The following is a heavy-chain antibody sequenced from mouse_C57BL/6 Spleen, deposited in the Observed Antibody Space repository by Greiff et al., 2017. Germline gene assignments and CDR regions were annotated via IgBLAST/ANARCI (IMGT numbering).Heavy chain of an antibody. D-gene: IGHD2-4*01. J-gene: IGHJ2*01. Sequence: EVKLMESGGGLVKPGGSLKLSCAASGFTFSDYGMHWVRQAPEKGLEWVAYISSGSSTIYYADTVKGRFTISRDNAKNTLFLQMTSLRSEDTAMYYCARRYYDYGGYYFDYWGQGTTLTVSS. CDR1: GFTFSDYG. CDR2: ISSGSSTI. V-gene: IGHV5-17*01. CDR3: ARRYYDYGGYYFDY.